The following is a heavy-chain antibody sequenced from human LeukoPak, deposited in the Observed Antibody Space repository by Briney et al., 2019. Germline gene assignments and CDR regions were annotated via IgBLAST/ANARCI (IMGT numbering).Heavy chain of an antibody. V-gene: IGHV4-61*08. CDR3: ARHAREHYGTSWYAY. J-gene: IGHJ4*02. Sequence: KPSETLSLTCTVSGGSIRSGDYYGRWIRQPPGEGLEWIGYINYGGTTTSPPSLKSPVTIPVDTSKNQFSLNLTSVTATDTAVFYCARHAREHYGTSWYAYWGQGALVTVSS. CDR1: GGSIRSGDYY. CDR2: INYGGTT. D-gene: IGHD6-13*01.